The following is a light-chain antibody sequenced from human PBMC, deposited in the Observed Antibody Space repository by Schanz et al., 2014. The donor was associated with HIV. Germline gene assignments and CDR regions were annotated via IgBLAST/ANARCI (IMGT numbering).Light chain of an antibody. J-gene: IGKJ1*01. CDR1: QSVSSY. CDR2: DAS. CDR3: QQYKSSPRT. V-gene: IGKV3-11*01. Sequence: EIVLTQSPATLSLSPGERATLSCRASQSVSSYLAWYQQKPGQAPRLLIYDASNRATGIPARFSGSGSGTDFTLTISSLEPDDFATYYCQQYKSSPRTFGQGTKVEIK.